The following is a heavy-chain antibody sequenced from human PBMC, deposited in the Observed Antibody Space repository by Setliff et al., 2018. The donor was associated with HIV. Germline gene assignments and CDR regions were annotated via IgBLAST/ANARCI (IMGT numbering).Heavy chain of an antibody. CDR3: AKGPGYYNFWSGPNFDY. V-gene: IGHV3-33*06. CDR2: IWYDGSTK. D-gene: IGHD3-3*01. CDR1: GFTFSTYG. J-gene: IGHJ4*02. Sequence: LRLSCAASGFTFSTYGMHWVRQAPGKGLEWLAVIWYDGSTKYYADSVKGRFTISRDNSKNTLYLQMNSLRAEDTAVYYCAKGPGYYNFWSGPNFDYWGQGTLVTVSS.